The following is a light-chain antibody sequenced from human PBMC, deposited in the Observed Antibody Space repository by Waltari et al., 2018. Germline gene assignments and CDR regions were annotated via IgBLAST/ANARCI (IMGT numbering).Light chain of an antibody. V-gene: IGKV3-15*01. CDR2: GAS. J-gene: IGKJ2*01. CDR1: RGVRRN. Sequence: EIVMTQSPATLSVSPGDRATLSCRASRGVRRNLAWYQQKPGQAPRLLIYGASSRATGIPGRFSGSGSGTDFTLTISSLQSEDFAVYYCQQYNSWPPYTFGQGTKLQIK. CDR3: QQYNSWPPYT.